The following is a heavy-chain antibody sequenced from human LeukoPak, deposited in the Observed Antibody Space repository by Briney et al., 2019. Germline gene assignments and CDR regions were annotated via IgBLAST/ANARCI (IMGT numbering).Heavy chain of an antibody. V-gene: IGHV4-59*12. D-gene: IGHD3-10*01. J-gene: IGHJ4*02. CDR1: GGSISSYY. Sequence: PSETLSLTCTVSGGSISSYYWSWIRQPPGKGLEWIGYIYYSGSTNYNPSLKSRVTISVDTSKNQFSLKLSFVTAADTAVYYCATYYYYGSGSPYWGQGTLVTVSS. CDR3: ATYYYYGSGSPY. CDR2: IYYSGST.